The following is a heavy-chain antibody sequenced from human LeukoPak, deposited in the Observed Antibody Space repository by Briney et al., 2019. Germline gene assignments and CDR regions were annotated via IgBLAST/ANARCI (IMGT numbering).Heavy chain of an antibody. V-gene: IGHV1-2*02. J-gene: IGHJ4*02. D-gene: IGHD3-22*01. Sequence: ASVKVSCKASVYTFTVYYMHWVRQAPGQGLEWMGWTNPNTGGTNFAEKFQGRLTMTRDTSITTAYMELTRLRSDDTGIYFCARVDSSGWTGRFEYWGQGTLVTVSS. CDR1: VYTFTVYY. CDR2: TNPNTGGT. CDR3: ARVDSSGWTGRFEY.